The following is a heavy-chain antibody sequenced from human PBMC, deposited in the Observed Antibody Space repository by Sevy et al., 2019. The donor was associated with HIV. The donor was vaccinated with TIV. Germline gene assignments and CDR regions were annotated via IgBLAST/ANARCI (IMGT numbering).Heavy chain of an antibody. D-gene: IGHD2-21*01. CDR3: AKDINRGCDGVNSYSYYYYFYGLDV. CDR1: GFPFNDHA. Sequence: GGSLRLSCAASGFPFNDHAMHWVRQVPGKGLEWVSGISWNSRNIGYADSVKGRFTISRDNARYFVYLEMNSLRTEDTDFYYCAKDINRGCDGVNSYSYYYYFYGLDVWGQGTTVTVSS. CDR2: ISWNSRNI. V-gene: IGHV3-9*01. J-gene: IGHJ6*02.